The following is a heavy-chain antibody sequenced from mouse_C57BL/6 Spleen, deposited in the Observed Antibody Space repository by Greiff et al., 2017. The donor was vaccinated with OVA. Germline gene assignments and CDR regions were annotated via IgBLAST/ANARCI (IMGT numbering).Heavy chain of an antibody. Sequence: VQLKESEGGLVQPGSSMKLSCTASGFTFSDYYMAWVRQVPEKGLEWVANINYDGSSTYYLDSLKSRFIISRDNAKNILYLQRSSLKSEDTATDYCAREGDDYDGVFAYWGQGTLVTVSA. D-gene: IGHD2-4*01. CDR2: INYDGSST. CDR1: GFTFSDYY. V-gene: IGHV5-16*01. J-gene: IGHJ3*01. CDR3: AREGDDYDGVFAY.